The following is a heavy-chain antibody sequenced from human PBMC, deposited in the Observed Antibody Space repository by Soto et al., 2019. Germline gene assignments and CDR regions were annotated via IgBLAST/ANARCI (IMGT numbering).Heavy chain of an antibody. J-gene: IGHJ1*01. V-gene: IGHV3-13*04. CDR3: ARGEDYFDFQH. CDR2: IGTAGDT. CDR1: GFTFSSYD. Sequence: EVQLVESGGGLVQPGGSLRLSCAASGFTFSSYDMHWVRQATGKGLEWVSAIGTAGDTYYPGSVKGRFTISRENAKNSLYLQMISLRAGETAVSYGARGEDYFDFQHWGQGTLVTVSS. D-gene: IGHD4-17*01.